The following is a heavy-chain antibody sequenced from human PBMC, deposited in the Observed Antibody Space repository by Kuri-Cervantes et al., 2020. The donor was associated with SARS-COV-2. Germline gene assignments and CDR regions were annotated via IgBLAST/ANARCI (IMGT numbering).Heavy chain of an antibody. CDR2: IYSGGST. J-gene: IGHJ6*02. D-gene: IGHD6-19*01. V-gene: IGHV3-66*02. Sequence: GGSLRLSCAASGFTVSSNYMSWVRQAPGKGLEWVSVIYSGGSTYYADSVKGRFTISRDNSKNTLYLQMNSLRAEDTAVYYCARVEVAGMSYGMDVWSQGTTVTVSS. CDR1: GFTVSSNY. CDR3: ARVEVAGMSYGMDV.